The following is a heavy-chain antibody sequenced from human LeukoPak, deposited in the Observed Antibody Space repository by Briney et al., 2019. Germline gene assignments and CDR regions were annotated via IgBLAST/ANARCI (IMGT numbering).Heavy chain of an antibody. CDR1: GGSFSGYY. CDR2: INHRGST. D-gene: IGHD2-15*01. CDR3: ARGQVGYCSGGSCYSPNRPHYYYYDGMDV. Sequence: PSETLSLTCAVYGGSFSGYYWSWIRQPPGKGLEWIGEINHRGSTNYNPSLKSRVTISVDTSKNQFSLKLSSVTAADTAVYYCARGQVGYCSGGSCYSPNRPHYYYYDGMDVWGQGTTVTVSS. V-gene: IGHV4-34*01. J-gene: IGHJ6*02.